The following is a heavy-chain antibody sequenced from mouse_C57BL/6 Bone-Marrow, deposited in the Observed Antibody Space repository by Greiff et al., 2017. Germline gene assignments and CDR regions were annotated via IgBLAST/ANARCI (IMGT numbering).Heavy chain of an antibody. CDR1: GYTFTRYG. Sequence: VQLQQSGAELARPGASVKLSCKASGYTFTRYGISWVKQRTGHGLEWIGAIYPRSGNNYYNEKFKGKATLTADKSSSTAYMEIRILTSEDSAVYCCTSREYYGSSYGFAYGGQGTLVTVSA. CDR3: TSREYYGSSYGFAY. J-gene: IGHJ3*01. D-gene: IGHD1-1*01. V-gene: IGHV1-81*01. CDR2: IYPRSGNN.